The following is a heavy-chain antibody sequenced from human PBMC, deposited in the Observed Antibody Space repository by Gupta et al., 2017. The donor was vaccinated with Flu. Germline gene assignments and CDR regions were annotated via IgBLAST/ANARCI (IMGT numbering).Heavy chain of an antibody. Sequence: YADSVKGRFTISRDNAKNSLYLQMNSLRAEDTAVYYCARAPWTAKFVWGSYRSHFDYWGQGTLVTVPS. V-gene: IGHV3-21*01. CDR3: ARAPWTAKFVWGSYRSHFDY. D-gene: IGHD3-16*02. J-gene: IGHJ4*02.